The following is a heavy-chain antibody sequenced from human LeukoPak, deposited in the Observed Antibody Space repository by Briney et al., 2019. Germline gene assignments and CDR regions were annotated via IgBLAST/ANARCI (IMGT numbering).Heavy chain of an antibody. CDR1: GGSISSGGYY. V-gene: IGHV4-31*03. CDR3: ARDFGGYYYFDY. D-gene: IGHD4-23*01. Sequence: SETLSLTCTVSGGSISSGGYYWSWIRQHPGKGLGWIGYIYYSGSTYYNPSLKSRVTISVDTSKNQFSLKLSSVTAADTAVYYCARDFGGYYYFDYWGQGTLVTVSS. CDR2: IYYSGST. J-gene: IGHJ4*02.